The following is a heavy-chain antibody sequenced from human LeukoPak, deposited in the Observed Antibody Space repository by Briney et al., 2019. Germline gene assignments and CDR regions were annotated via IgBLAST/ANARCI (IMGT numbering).Heavy chain of an antibody. D-gene: IGHD2-15*01. CDR3: AKGIVVVVAATPEYFQH. CDR1: GFIFSRYA. Sequence: PGRSQRLSCPASGFIFSRYAMSWLRQAHRYALQWVSATSRSGGRTYYADSVKGRLTISRDNSKNTLYLQMNSLRAEDTAVYYCAKGIVVVVAATPEYFQHWGQGTLVTVSS. J-gene: IGHJ1*01. V-gene: IGHV3-23*01. CDR2: TSRSGGRT.